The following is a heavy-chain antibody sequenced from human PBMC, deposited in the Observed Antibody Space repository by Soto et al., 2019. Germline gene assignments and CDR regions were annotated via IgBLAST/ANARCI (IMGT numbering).Heavy chain of an antibody. CDR2: IIPIFGTA. D-gene: IGHD2-21*02. Sequence: QVQLVQSGAEVKKPGSSVKVSCKASGGTFSSYAISWVRQAPGQGLEWMGGIIPIFGTANYAQKFQGRVTITADESTSTAYMELSSLRSDDTAVYYCARSQVVTAEISWVSDYWGQGTLVTVSS. CDR1: GGTFSSYA. V-gene: IGHV1-69*01. J-gene: IGHJ4*02. CDR3: ARSQVVTAEISWVSDY.